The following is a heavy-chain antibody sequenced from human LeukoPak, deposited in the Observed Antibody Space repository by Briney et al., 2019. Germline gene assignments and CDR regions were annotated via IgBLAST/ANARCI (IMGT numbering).Heavy chain of an antibody. D-gene: IGHD2-21*02. V-gene: IGHV1-69*05. CDR1: GGTFSSYA. J-gene: IGHJ5*02. CDR2: SIPIFGTA. Sequence: SVKVSCKGSGGTFSSYAISWVRQAPAQGLEWMGRSIPIFGTANYAQKFQGRVTITTDESTSTAYMELSSLRSEDTAVYYCARDWQYCGVDCIPRGFDPWGQGTLVTVSS. CDR3: ARDWQYCGVDCIPRGFDP.